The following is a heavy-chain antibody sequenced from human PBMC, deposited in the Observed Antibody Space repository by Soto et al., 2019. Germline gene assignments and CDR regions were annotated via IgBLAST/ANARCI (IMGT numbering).Heavy chain of an antibody. V-gene: IGHV3-33*08. D-gene: IGHD2-15*01. CDR3: ARRGDLGSCSD. Sequence: GGSLRLSCAASGFTFSSYAMSWVRQAPGKGLEWVAVIWYDGSNKYYADSVKGRFTIPRDNSKNTLYLQMNSLRAEDTAVYYCARRGDLGSCSDWGQGTLVTVSS. CDR1: GFTFSSYA. CDR2: IWYDGSNK. J-gene: IGHJ4*02.